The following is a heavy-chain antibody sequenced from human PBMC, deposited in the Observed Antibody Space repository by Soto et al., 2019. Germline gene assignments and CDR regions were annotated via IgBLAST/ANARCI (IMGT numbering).Heavy chain of an antibody. Sequence: PSETLSLTCTVFGGSISSYYWSWIRQPPGKGLEWIGYIYYSGSTNYNPSLKSRVTISVDTSKNQFSLKLNSVTAADTAVYYCAREGDDILTGYRYFDYWGQGTLVTVSS. CDR2: IYYSGST. D-gene: IGHD3-9*01. J-gene: IGHJ4*02. CDR1: GGSISSYY. CDR3: AREGDDILTGYRYFDY. V-gene: IGHV4-59*01.